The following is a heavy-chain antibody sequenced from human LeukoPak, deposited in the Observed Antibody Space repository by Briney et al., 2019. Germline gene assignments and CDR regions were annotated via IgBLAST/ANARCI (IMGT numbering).Heavy chain of an antibody. D-gene: IGHD7-27*01. CDR2: MRQYGSTR. J-gene: IGHJ4*02. Sequence: PGGSLRLSCAASGFTFSNTWMTWVRQAPGKGQEWVVNMRQYGSTRHYVDSVKCRFTIYRDNAKKSLYLQVDSLRAEDTAVYYCARNRTGRLDYWGQGTLVTVSS. CDR1: GFTFSNTW. CDR3: ARNRTGRLDY. V-gene: IGHV3-7*01.